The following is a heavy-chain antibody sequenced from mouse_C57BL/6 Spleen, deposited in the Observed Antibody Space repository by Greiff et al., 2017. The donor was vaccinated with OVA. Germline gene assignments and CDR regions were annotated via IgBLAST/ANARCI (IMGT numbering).Heavy chain of an antibody. J-gene: IGHJ2*01. V-gene: IGHV1-64*01. Sequence: QVQLQQPGAELVKPRASVKLSCKASGYTFTSYWMHWVKQRPGQGLEWIGMIHPNSGSTNYNEKFKSKATLTVDKSSSTAYMQLSSLTSEDSAVYYCARSRDYGSSYGYWGQGTTLTVSS. CDR1: GYTFTSYW. CDR3: ARSRDYGSSYGY. D-gene: IGHD1-1*01. CDR2: IHPNSGST.